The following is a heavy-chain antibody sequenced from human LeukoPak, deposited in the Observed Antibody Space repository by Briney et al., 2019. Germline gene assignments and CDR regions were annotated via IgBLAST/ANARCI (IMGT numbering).Heavy chain of an antibody. CDR2: IIPIFGTA. V-gene: IGHV1-69*13. CDR1: GVTFSSYA. Sequence: SVKVSCKASGVTFSSYAISWVRQAPGQGLEWMGGIIPIFGTANYAQKFQGRVTITADESTSTAYMELSSLRSEDTAVYYCARGVVAATDNWFDPWGQGTLVTVSS. J-gene: IGHJ5*02. D-gene: IGHD2-15*01. CDR3: ARGVVAATDNWFDP.